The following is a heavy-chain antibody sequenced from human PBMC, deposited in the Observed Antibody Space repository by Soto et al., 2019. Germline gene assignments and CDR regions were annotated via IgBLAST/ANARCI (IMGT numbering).Heavy chain of an antibody. CDR2: ISAYNGNT. Sequence: ASVKVSCKASGYTFTSYGISWVRQAPGQGLEWMGWISAYNGNTNYAQKLQGRVTMTTDTSTSTAYMELRSLRSDDTAVYYCAREGYYDSSGYPFDYWGQGTMVTVYS. V-gene: IGHV1-18*01. J-gene: IGHJ4*02. CDR1: GYTFTSYG. D-gene: IGHD3-22*01. CDR3: AREGYYDSSGYPFDY.